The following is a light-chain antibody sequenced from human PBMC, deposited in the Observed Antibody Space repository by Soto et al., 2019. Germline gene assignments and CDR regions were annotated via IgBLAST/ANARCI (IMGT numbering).Light chain of an antibody. J-gene: IGKJ1*01. CDR2: AAS. CDR3: LQPYNFSWT. Sequence: AIQVTQSASALSASVGDRVTISCRTSQDIRYDLGWYQQKPGEAPKHLIFAASNLQSGVPSRFRGSGSGTDFTLAISSLQPEDFATYYCLQPYNFSWTFGQGTKVDIK. CDR1: QDIRYD. V-gene: IGKV1-6*02.